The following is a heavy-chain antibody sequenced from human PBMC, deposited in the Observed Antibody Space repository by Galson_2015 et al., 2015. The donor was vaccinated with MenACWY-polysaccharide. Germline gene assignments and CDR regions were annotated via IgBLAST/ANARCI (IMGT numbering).Heavy chain of an antibody. J-gene: IGHJ4*02. CDR1: GFTLSKHW. V-gene: IGHV3-7*03. Sequence: SLRLSCAASGFTLSKHWVSWVRQAPGKGLEWVAHINQDGSEKNYVDSVRGRFTTSRNNPKNSLYLQMNNMGAEDTAVYYCARTAVAHRGLDQWGQGTLVTVSS. CDR3: ARTAVAHRGLDQ. D-gene: IGHD6-13*01. CDR2: INQDGSEK.